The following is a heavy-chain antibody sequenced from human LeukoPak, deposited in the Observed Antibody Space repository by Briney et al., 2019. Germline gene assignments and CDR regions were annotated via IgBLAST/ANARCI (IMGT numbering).Heavy chain of an antibody. Sequence: PSETLSLACTVSGGSISSYSWIWIRQPPGKGPEWIGYIYYSGSTSYNPSLKSRVTISVDTSKNQFSLKLSSVTAADTAVYYCARPTTGYMDVWGKGTTVTVSS. CDR1: GGSISSYS. D-gene: IGHD2-8*02. CDR3: ARPTTGYMDV. CDR2: IYYSGST. J-gene: IGHJ6*03. V-gene: IGHV4-59*01.